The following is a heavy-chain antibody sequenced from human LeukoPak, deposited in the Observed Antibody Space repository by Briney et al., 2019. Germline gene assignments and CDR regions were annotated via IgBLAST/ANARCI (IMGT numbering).Heavy chain of an antibody. CDR1: GYTFTGCY. J-gene: IGHJ5*02. CDR2: INPNSGGT. Sequence: ASVKVSCKASGYTFTGCYMHWVRQAPGQGLEWMGWINPNSGGTNYAQKFQGWVTMTRDTSISTAYMELSRLRSDDTAVYYCARGDGQIAAAGTGWFDPWGQGTLVTVSS. V-gene: IGHV1-2*04. CDR3: ARGDGQIAAAGTGWFDP. D-gene: IGHD6-13*01.